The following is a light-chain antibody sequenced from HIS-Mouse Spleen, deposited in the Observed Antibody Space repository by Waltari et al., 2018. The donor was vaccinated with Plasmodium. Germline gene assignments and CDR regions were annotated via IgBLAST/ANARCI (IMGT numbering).Light chain of an antibody. Sequence: SYELTQPPSVSVSPGQTARITCSGDALPKKYAYWYQQKSGQAPALVIYEDSKRPAGIPERFSGSSSGTRATLTISGAQVEDEADYYCYSTDSSGNHRVFGGGTKLTVL. CDR3: YSTDSSGNHRV. J-gene: IGLJ3*02. V-gene: IGLV3-10*01. CDR2: EDS. CDR1: ALPKKY.